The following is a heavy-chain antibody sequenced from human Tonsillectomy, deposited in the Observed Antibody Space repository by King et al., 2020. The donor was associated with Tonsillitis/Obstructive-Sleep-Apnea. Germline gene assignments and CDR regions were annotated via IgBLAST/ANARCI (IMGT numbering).Heavy chain of an antibody. CDR1: GDSINSYY. D-gene: IGHD2-21*01. J-gene: IGHJ4*02. V-gene: IGHV4-59*01. CDR3: AGSKGCGSYFDY. CDR2: ISYSGNT. Sequence: QLQESGPGLVKPSETLSLTCTVSGDSINSYYWSWIRQPPGKGLEWIGYISYSGNTNYNPSLKSRVTISIDTSKNQFSLKLRSVTAADTAVYYCAGSKGCGSYFDYWGQGTLVTVSS.